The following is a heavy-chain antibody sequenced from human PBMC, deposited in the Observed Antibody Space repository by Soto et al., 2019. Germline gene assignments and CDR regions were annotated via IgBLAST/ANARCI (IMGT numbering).Heavy chain of an antibody. D-gene: IGHD3-10*01. CDR1: GYSFTGYY. Sequence: ASVQVSCQDSGYSFTGYYLHWVRQAPGQGLEWMGWINPNSGGTNYAQKFQGRVTLTRDTTISTAYMELSRLRSDDTAVYYCARVYVLLWFGEPYPFDYWGQGTLVTVSS. J-gene: IGHJ4*02. V-gene: IGHV1-2*02. CDR2: INPNSGGT. CDR3: ARVYVLLWFGEPYPFDY.